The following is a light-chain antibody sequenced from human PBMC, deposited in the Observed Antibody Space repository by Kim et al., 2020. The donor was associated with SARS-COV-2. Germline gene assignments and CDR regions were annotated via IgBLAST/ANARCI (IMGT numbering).Light chain of an antibody. CDR3: QQYDSYLFT. V-gene: IGKV1-5*03. Sequence: ASVRDRVTITCRASRSISRWLAWYQQKSAKAPKLLIYKASSLESGVPSRFSGSGSGTEFTLTISSLQPDDFATYYCQQYDSYLFTFGPGTKVDIK. CDR2: KAS. CDR1: RSISRW. J-gene: IGKJ3*01.